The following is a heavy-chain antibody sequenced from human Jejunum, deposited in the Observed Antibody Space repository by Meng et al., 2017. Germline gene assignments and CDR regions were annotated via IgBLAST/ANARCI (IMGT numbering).Heavy chain of an antibody. D-gene: IGHD2-8*01. Sequence: QVMLQEPGPVLVEPSGTLSLTCAVSGASISRTNWWSWVRQPPGKGLEWIGKIDPSESTHYNPSLKGRVTLSADRSKNQFSLRLTSVTATDTAIYYCARAYCTDVSCHDFFDSWGQGTLVTVSS. CDR1: GASISRTNW. V-gene: IGHV4-4*02. J-gene: IGHJ4*02. CDR2: IDPSEST. CDR3: ARAYCTDVSCHDFFDS.